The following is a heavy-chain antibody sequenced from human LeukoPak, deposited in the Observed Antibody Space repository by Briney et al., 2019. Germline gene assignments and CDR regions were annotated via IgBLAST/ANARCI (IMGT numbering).Heavy chain of an antibody. J-gene: IGHJ3*02. V-gene: IGHV1-18*01. CDR3: TRVRNSNNWWGPFDI. CDR1: GYTFGTSS. D-gene: IGHD1-1*01. Sequence: ASVTLSCKAFGYTFGTSSITWVRQAPGQRLEWMGWISPNNGNTHYAQGVQGRVTMTTDTSRSTAYMELRSLRSDDTAVYYCTRVRNSNNWWGPFDIWGQGTMVTVSS. CDR2: ISPNNGNT.